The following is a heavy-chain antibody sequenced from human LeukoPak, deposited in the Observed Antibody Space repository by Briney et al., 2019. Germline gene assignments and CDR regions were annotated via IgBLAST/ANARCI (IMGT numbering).Heavy chain of an antibody. J-gene: IGHJ4*02. CDR1: GFTFSSYA. CDR3: AREGSSWCNDY. Sequence: GGSLRLSCAASGFTFSSYAMHWVRQAPGKGLEWVAVISYDGSNKYYADSVKGRFTISRDNSKNTLYLQMNSLRAEDTAVYYCAREGSSWCNDYWGQGTLVTVSS. V-gene: IGHV3-30*19. CDR2: ISYDGSNK. D-gene: IGHD6-13*01.